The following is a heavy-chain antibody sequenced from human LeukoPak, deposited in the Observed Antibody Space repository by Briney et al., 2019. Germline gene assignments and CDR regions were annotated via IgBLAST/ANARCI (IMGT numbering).Heavy chain of an antibody. CDR2: ISSSSSYI. CDR3: ARWGSSCPFDY. V-gene: IGHV3-21*01. Sequence: PGGSLRLSCAASGFTFSSYSMNWVRQAPGKGLEWVSSISSSSSYICYADSVKGRFTISRDNAKNSLYLQMNSLRAEDTAVYYCARWGSSCPFDYWGQGTLVTVSS. CDR1: GFTFSSYS. J-gene: IGHJ4*02. D-gene: IGHD6-13*01.